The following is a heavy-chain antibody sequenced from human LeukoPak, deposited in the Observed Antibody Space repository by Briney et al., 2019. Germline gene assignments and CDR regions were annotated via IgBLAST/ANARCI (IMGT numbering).Heavy chain of an antibody. CDR2: INHSGST. V-gene: IGHV4-34*01. CDR3: ARLLGYNYDYWPRWLDP. Sequence: SETLSLICAVYGGSFSDYYWSWIRQPPGKGLEWIGEINHSGSTNYNPSLKSRVTIPVDTSKNQFSLKLRSVTAADTAVYYCARLLGYNYDYWPRWLDPWGQGTLVTVSS. D-gene: IGHD5-18*01. CDR1: GGSFSDYY. J-gene: IGHJ5*02.